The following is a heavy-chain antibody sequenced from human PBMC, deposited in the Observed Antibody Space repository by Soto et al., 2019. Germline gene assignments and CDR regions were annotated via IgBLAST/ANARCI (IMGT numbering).Heavy chain of an antibody. CDR1: GGTFSSYA. CDR3: ARVGSSGWYPSPYYYSGMDV. Sequence: QVQLVQSGAEVKKPGSSVKVSCKASGGTFSSYAISWVRQAPGQGLEWMGGIIPIFGRANYAQKCQGRVTITADESTSTAYMELSSLRSEDTAVYYCARVGSSGWYPSPYYYSGMDVWGQGTTVTVSS. D-gene: IGHD6-19*01. V-gene: IGHV1-69*01. J-gene: IGHJ6*02. CDR2: IIPIFGRA.